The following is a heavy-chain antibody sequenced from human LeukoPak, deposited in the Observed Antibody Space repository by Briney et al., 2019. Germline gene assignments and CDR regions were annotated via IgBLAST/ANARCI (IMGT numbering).Heavy chain of an antibody. V-gene: IGHV4-39*01. J-gene: IGHJ4*02. Sequence: SETLSLTCTVSGGSISSSSYYWGWIRQPPGKGLEWIGFIYYSGATYYNPSLKSRVTISVDTSKNRFSLKLSSVTAADTAVYYCARVPYSSGWVFDYWGQGTLVTVSS. CDR1: GGSISSSSYY. CDR2: IYYSGAT. CDR3: ARVPYSSGWVFDY. D-gene: IGHD6-19*01.